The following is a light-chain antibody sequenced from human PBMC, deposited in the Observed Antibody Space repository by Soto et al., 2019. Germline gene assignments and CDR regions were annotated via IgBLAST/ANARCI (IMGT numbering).Light chain of an antibody. Sequence: EIVLTQSPGTLSVSPGERVTLSCRASQSVSSNYLAWYQQRPGQAPRLLIFGASYRATGIPDRFSGSGSGTDFTLTISRLELEDFAVYYCQQYSNSPPEFTFGPGTKVDSK. V-gene: IGKV3-20*01. J-gene: IGKJ3*01. CDR1: QSVSSNY. CDR2: GAS. CDR3: QQYSNSPPEFT.